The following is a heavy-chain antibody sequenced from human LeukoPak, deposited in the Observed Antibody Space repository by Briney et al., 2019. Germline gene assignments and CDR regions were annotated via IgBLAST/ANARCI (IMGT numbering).Heavy chain of an antibody. V-gene: IGHV3-7*01. CDR3: AKDDNSWSLDY. Sequence: PGGPLRLSCAASGFTFSHYWMSWVRQAPGKGLERVASIKQDGSQKYYGDSVKGRFTISRDNAKNSLYLQMNSLRAEDTAFYYCAKDDNSWSLDYWGQGTLVTVSS. J-gene: IGHJ4*02. D-gene: IGHD6-13*01. CDR1: GFTFSHYW. CDR2: IKQDGSQK.